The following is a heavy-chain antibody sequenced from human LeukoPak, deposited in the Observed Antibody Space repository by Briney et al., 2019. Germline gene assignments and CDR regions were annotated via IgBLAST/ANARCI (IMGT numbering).Heavy chain of an antibody. Sequence: TLSLTCTVSGGSISSYYWSWIRQPPGKALEWLARIDWDDDKYYSTSLKTRLTISKDTSKNQVVLTMTNMDPVDTATYYCARIVGYSGYRIDYWGQGTLVTVSS. CDR1: GGSISSYYW. CDR2: IDWDDDK. V-gene: IGHV2-70*11. D-gene: IGHD1-26*01. J-gene: IGHJ4*02. CDR3: ARIVGYSGYRIDY.